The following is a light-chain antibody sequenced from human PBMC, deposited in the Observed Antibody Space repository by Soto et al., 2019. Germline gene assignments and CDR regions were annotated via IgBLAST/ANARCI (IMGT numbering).Light chain of an antibody. J-gene: IGLJ1*01. Sequence: QSVLTQPASLSVSPGQSITISCTGTSSDVGSYNLVSWYQQHPGKAPKLMIYEVSKRPSGVSNRFSGSKSGNTASLTISGLQAEDEADYYCCSYAGSSTPLIFGTGTQLTVL. CDR3: CSYAGSSTPLI. V-gene: IGLV2-23*02. CDR2: EVS. CDR1: SSDVGSYNL.